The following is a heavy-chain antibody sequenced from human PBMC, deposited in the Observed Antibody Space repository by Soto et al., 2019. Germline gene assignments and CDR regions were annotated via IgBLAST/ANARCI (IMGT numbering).Heavy chain of an antibody. Sequence: SCKVSGYTLTELSMHWVRQAPGKGLEWMGGFDPEDGETIYAQKFQGRVTMTEDTSTDTAYMELSSLRSEDTAVYYCATVVSSSWYTLDYWGQGTLVTVSS. D-gene: IGHD6-13*01. J-gene: IGHJ4*02. V-gene: IGHV1-24*01. CDR3: ATVVSSSWYTLDY. CDR2: FDPEDGET. CDR1: GYTLTELS.